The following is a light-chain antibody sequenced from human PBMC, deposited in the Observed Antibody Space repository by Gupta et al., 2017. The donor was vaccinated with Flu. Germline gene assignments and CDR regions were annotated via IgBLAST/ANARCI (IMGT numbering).Light chain of an antibody. J-gene: IGKJ2*03. Sequence: EIVLTQSPGTLSLSPRERATLSCRASQSVSSSYLAWYQQKPGQAPRLLIYGASSRATGIPDRFSGSGSGTDFTLTISRLEPEDFAVYYCQQDGSTLYSFGQGTKLEIK. V-gene: IGKV3-20*01. CDR2: GAS. CDR1: QSVSSSY. CDR3: QQDGSTLYS.